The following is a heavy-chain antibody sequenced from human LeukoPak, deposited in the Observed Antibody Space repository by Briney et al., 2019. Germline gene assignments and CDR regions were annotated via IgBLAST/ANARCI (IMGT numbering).Heavy chain of an antibody. CDR3: ARDPGFCSGANCPYYSYYMVV. CDR2: INHSESA. J-gene: IGHJ6*03. V-gene: IGHV4-34*01. CDR1: GGSFSGYY. D-gene: IGHD2-15*01. Sequence: SETLSLTCAVYGGSFSGYYWSWIRQPPGKGLEWIGEINHSESANYNPPLRSRVTISADTSKNQFSLKLTSVTAADTAVYYCARDPGFCSGANCPYYSYYMVVWGKGTTVTVSS.